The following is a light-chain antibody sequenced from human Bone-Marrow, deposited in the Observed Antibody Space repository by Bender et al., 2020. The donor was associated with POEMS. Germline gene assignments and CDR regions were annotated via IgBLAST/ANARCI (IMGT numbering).Light chain of an antibody. CDR2: DDS. Sequence: SYVLTQPPSVSVAPGQTATITCGGNNIGTKSVHWYQQKPGQAPLLVVHDDSDRPSGIPERFSGSKSGNTASLTISGLQAEDEADYYCCSYAGNYTPFGPGTMVTVL. CDR1: NIGTKS. CDR3: CSYAGNYTP. V-gene: IGLV3-21*02. J-gene: IGLJ1*01.